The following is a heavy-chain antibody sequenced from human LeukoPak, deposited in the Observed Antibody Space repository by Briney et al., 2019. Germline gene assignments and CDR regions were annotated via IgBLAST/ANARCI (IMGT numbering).Heavy chain of an antibody. J-gene: IGHJ5*01. V-gene: IGHV3-21*01. CDR2: ISGSSSYI. D-gene: IGHD3-22*01. CDR1: GFTFNSYW. Sequence: GGSLRLSCAASGFTFNSYWMSWVRQAPGKGLEWVSSISGSSSYIYYADSVKGRFTISRDNAKNSLYLQMNSLRAEDTAVYYCRGDSSGYSDSWGQGTLVTVSS. CDR3: RGDSSGYSDS.